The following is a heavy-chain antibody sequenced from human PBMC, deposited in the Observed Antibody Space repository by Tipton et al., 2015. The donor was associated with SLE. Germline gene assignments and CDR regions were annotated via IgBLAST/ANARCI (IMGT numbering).Heavy chain of an antibody. CDR3: ARRRRYSSSRSEVGYFDY. CDR1: GGSISSSSYY. D-gene: IGHD6-13*01. V-gene: IGHV4-39*07. J-gene: IGHJ4*02. CDR2: IYYSGST. Sequence: LRLSCTVSGGSISSSSYYWGWIRQPPGKGLEWIGSIYYSGSTYYNPSLKSRVTISVDTSKNQFSLKLSSVTAADTAVYYCARRRRYSSSRSEVGYFDYWGQGTLVTVSS.